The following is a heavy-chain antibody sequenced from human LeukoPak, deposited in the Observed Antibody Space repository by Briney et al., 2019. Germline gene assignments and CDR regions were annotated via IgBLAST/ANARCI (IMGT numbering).Heavy chain of an antibody. Sequence: GASVKVSCKASGYTFTSYGINCVRQDPGQGLEWRRWITTHNGNTNYAQKLQGRVTVTTDTSTSPAYMELRSLRSDDAAVYYCARVNYDILTGPSSYYYYYGMDVWGKGTTVTVSS. J-gene: IGHJ6*04. CDR1: GYTFTSYG. D-gene: IGHD3-9*01. V-gene: IGHV1-18*04. CDR2: ITTHNGNT. CDR3: ARVNYDILTGPSSYYYYYGMDV.